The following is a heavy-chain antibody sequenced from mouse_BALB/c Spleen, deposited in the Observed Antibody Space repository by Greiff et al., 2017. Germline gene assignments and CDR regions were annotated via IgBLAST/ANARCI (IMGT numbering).Heavy chain of an antibody. J-gene: IGHJ1*01. CDR1: GFTFSSYT. V-gene: IGHV5-12-2*01. CDR2: ISNGGGST. Sequence: EVNLQESGGGLVQPGGSLKLSCAASGFTFSSYTMSWVRQTPEKRLEWVAYISNGGGSTYYPDTVKGRFTISRDNAKNTLYLQMSSLKSEDTAMYYCARQSRDVYCYFDVWGAGTTVTVSA. CDR3: ARQSRDVYCYFDV.